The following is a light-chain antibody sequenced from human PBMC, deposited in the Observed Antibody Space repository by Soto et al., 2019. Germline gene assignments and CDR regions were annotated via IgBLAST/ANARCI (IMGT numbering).Light chain of an antibody. Sequence: QSVLTQPPSVSGAPGQTVTISCTGSSSNFGAGYDVHWYQQLPGTAPKLLIYGNNNRPSGVPDRFSGSKSGTSASLAITGLQTEDEGDYYCHSYDSSLIGYVFGTGTKLTVL. CDR3: HSYDSSLIGYV. CDR1: SSNFGAGYD. J-gene: IGLJ1*01. CDR2: GNN. V-gene: IGLV1-40*01.